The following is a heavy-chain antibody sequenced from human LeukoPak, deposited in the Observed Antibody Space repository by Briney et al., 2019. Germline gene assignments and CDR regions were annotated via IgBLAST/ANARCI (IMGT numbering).Heavy chain of an antibody. CDR3: ARSGMWFSTND. Sequence: ASVKVSCKASGYTVTNYYMHWVRQAPGQGLEWMGMINPSISSRTYAQKFQGRVTVTSDTSTSTVYMKVSSLRSEDTAIYYCARSGMWFSTNDWGQGTLVTVSS. CDR1: GYTVTNYY. V-gene: IGHV1-46*01. J-gene: IGHJ4*02. CDR2: INPSISSR. D-gene: IGHD2-21*01.